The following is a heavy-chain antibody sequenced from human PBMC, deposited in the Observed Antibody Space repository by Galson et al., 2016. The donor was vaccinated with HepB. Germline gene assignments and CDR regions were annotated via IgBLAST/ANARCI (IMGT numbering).Heavy chain of an antibody. Sequence: SLRLSCAASGFTFSSYAMSWVRQAPGKGLEWVSAISGSGGSTYYADSVKGRFTISRDNSKNTLYLQMNSLRAEDTAVYYCATDRAVATIPDWFDPWGQGTLVTVSS. CDR3: ATDRAVATIPDWFDP. CDR1: GFTFSSYA. D-gene: IGHD5-12*01. V-gene: IGHV3-23*01. CDR2: ISGSGGST. J-gene: IGHJ5*02.